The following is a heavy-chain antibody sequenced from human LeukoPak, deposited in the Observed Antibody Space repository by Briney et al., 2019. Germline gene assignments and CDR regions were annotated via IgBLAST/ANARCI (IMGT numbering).Heavy chain of an antibody. Sequence: GGSLRLSCAASGFTFSSYSMNWVRQAPGKGLEWVSSISSGSSYIYYADSVKGRFTISRDNAKNSLYLQMNSLRAEDTAVYYCARNVGWFRFDYWGQGTLVTVSS. CDR2: ISSGSSYI. CDR1: GFTFSSYS. D-gene: IGHD2-15*01. V-gene: IGHV3-21*04. J-gene: IGHJ4*02. CDR3: ARNVGWFRFDY.